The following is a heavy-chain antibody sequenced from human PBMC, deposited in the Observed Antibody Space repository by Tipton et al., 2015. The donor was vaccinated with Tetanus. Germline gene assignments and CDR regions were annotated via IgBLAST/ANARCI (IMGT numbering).Heavy chain of an antibody. D-gene: IGHD5-12*01. J-gene: IGHJ4*02. Sequence: TLSLTCTVSGGSIISYYWSWIRQPAGKGLEWIGYIYYSGSTNYNPSLKSRVTMSLDTSKNQFSLKLSSVTAADTAVYYCARVRRGATTDLDYWGQGTLVTVSS. V-gene: IGHV4-59*12. CDR1: GGSIISYY. CDR2: IYYSGST. CDR3: ARVRRGATTDLDY.